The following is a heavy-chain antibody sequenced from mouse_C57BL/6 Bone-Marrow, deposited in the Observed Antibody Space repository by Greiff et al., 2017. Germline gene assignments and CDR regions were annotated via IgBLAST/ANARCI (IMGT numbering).Heavy chain of an antibody. CDR1: GFTFSDYY. D-gene: IGHD2-4*01. CDR2: ISNGGGST. J-gene: IGHJ4*01. V-gene: IGHV5-12*01. Sequence: EVKVVESGGGLVQPGGSLKLSCAASGFTFSDYYMYWVRQTPEKRLEWVAYISNGGGSTYYPDTVKGRFTISRDNAKNTLYLQMSRLKSEDTAMYYGAISPMIKDAMDYWGQGTSVTVSS. CDR3: AISPMIKDAMDY.